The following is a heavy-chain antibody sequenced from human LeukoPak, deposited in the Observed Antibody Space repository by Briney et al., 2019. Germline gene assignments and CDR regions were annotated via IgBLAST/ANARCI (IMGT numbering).Heavy chain of an antibody. CDR3: ARVRSSWWIPENDVLDI. Sequence: ASVKVSCKASGYTFTSYDVTWVRQATGHGLEWMGWMNPNNGNTGYAQKFQGRVTMTRNTSISTAYMELSSLRSEDTAVYYCARVRSSWWIPENDVLDIWGQGTMVTVSS. D-gene: IGHD6-13*01. CDR1: GYTFTSYD. CDR2: MNPNNGNT. V-gene: IGHV1-8*01. J-gene: IGHJ3*02.